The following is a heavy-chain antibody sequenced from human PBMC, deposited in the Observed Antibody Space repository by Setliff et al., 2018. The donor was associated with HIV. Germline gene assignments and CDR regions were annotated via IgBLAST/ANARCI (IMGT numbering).Heavy chain of an antibody. CDR1: GGTFGSYA. V-gene: IGHV1-69*06. D-gene: IGHD5-18*01. CDR2: IIPIFGTA. CDR3: ARDYPRLGYSYGPNYFDY. J-gene: IGHJ4*02. Sequence: SVKVSCKASGGTFGSYAISWVRQAPGQGLEWMGRIIPIFGTANYAQKFQGRVTITADKSTSTAYMELSSLRSEDTAVYYCARDYPRLGYSYGPNYFDYWGQGTLVTVSS.